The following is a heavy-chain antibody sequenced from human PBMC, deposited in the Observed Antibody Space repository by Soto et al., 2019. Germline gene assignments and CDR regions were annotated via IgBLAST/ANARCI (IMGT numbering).Heavy chain of an antibody. CDR2: INHSGST. V-gene: IGHV4-34*01. D-gene: IGHD6-6*01. Sequence: SETLSLTCAVYGGSFSGYYWSWIRQPPGKGLEWIGEINHSGSTNYNPSLKSRVTISVDTSKNQFSLKLSSVTAADTAVYYCARGGIAARVFSRPQYNWFDPWGQGTLVTVS. CDR1: GGSFSGYY. J-gene: IGHJ5*02. CDR3: ARGGIAARVFSRPQYNWFDP.